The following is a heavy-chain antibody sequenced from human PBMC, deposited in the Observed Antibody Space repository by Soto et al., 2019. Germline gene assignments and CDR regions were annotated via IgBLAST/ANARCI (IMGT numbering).Heavy chain of an antibody. CDR2: ISGGGGNT. CDR3: AKDRGAGDRFSGIAVAGIPS. CDR1: GFTFSSYA. J-gene: IGHJ5*02. D-gene: IGHD6-19*01. V-gene: IGHV3-23*01. Sequence: EVQLLESGGGLVQPGGSLRLSCAASGFTFSSYAMSWVRQTPGKGLEWVSGISGGGGNTYYADSVTGRFTISRDNSRNTLYLQMNSLRAADTAIYCCAKDRGAGDRFSGIAVAGIPSWGQGTLVTVSS.